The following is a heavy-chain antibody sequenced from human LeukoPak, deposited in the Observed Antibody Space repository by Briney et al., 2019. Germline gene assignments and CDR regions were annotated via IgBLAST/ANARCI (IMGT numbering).Heavy chain of an antibody. Sequence: PSETLSLTCAVSGGSISSGGYSWSWIRQPPGKGLEWIGYIYHSGSTYYNPSLKSRVTISVDRSKNQFSLKLSSVTAADTAVYYCARRTTVKSWFDPWGQGTLVTVSS. D-gene: IGHD4-4*01. V-gene: IGHV4-30-2*01. J-gene: IGHJ5*02. CDR2: IYHSGST. CDR1: GGSISSGGYS. CDR3: ARRTTVKSWFDP.